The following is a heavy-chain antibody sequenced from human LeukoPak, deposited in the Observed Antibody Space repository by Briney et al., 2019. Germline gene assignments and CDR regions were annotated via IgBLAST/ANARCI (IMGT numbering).Heavy chain of an antibody. Sequence: GGSLRLSCTASGITFSTCSMDWVRQAPGKGLQWVSSISGSSTYIYYADSLKGRFTISRDNAKNSLYLQMNSLRAEDTAVYYCAKIISDWSRGAFDIWGQGTMVTVSS. V-gene: IGHV3-21*01. D-gene: IGHD6-19*01. CDR1: GITFSTCS. J-gene: IGHJ3*02. CDR3: AKIISDWSRGAFDI. CDR2: ISGSSTYI.